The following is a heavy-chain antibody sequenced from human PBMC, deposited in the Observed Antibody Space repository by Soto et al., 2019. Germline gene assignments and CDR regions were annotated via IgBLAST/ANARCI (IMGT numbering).Heavy chain of an antibody. CDR2: IIPIFGTA. D-gene: IGHD3-3*01. Sequence: QVQLVQSGAEVKKPGSSVKASCKASGGTFSSYAISWVRQAPGQGLEWMGGIIPIFGTANYAQKFQGRVTITADESTSTAYMELSSLRSEDTAVYYCAREPDYDFWSGYSPYYFDYWGQGTLVTVSS. V-gene: IGHV1-69*01. CDR3: AREPDYDFWSGYSPYYFDY. J-gene: IGHJ4*02. CDR1: GGTFSSYA.